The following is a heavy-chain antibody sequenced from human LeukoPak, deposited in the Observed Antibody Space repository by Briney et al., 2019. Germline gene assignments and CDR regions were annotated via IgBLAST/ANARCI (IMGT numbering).Heavy chain of an antibody. V-gene: IGHV1-2*02. Sequence: GASVTVSCKASGYNFIGYYMHWVRQAPGQGREWMGWINPNSGGTNYAQKFQGRVTMTRDTSINTAYMELSRLKSHDTAVYYCARVYAEGSGYPPDKYFDYCGQGTLVTVSS. J-gene: IGHJ4*02. CDR1: GYNFIGYY. D-gene: IGHD3-22*01. CDR3: ARVYAEGSGYPPDKYFDY. CDR2: INPNSGGT.